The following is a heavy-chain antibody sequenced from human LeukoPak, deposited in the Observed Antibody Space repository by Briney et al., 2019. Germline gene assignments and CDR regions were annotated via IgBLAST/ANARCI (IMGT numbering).Heavy chain of an antibody. CDR1: GFTFSSYA. Sequence: AGGSLRLSCAASGFTFSSYAMSWVRQAPGKGLEWVSAISGSGGSTYYADSVKGRFTISRDNSKNTLYLQMNSLRAEDTAVYYCAKEHTLVVVKPTPDYFDYWGQGTLVTVSS. J-gene: IGHJ4*02. D-gene: IGHD3-22*01. CDR3: AKEHTLVVVKPTPDYFDY. V-gene: IGHV3-23*01. CDR2: ISGSGGST.